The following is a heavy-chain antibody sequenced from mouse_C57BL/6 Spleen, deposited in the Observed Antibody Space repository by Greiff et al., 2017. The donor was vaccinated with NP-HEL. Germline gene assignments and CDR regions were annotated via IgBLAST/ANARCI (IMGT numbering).Heavy chain of an antibody. CDR3: ARRLLRGDYFDY. D-gene: IGHD1-1*01. CDR2: IYPGDGDT. CDR1: GYAFSSYW. V-gene: IGHV1-80*01. J-gene: IGHJ2*01. Sequence: QVQLQQSGAELVKPGASVKISCKASGYAFSSYWMNWVKQRPGKGLEWIGQIYPGDGDTNYNGKFKGKATLTADKSSSTAYMQLSSLTSEDSAVYFCARRLLRGDYFDYWGQGTTLTVSS.